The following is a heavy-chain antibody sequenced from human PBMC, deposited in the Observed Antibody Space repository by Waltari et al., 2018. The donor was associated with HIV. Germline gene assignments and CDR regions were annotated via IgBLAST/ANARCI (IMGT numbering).Heavy chain of an antibody. CDR1: GYTFSIYG. CDR2: ISPYDDNR. D-gene: IGHD3-10*01. J-gene: IGHJ6*02. Sequence: QVRLVQSGSEVKKPGASVKVSCKTSGYTFSIYGISWVRQAPGQGLEWMGWISPYDDNRYCADTLKGRGTLTTEASSRKTYMELRSLRYDDTAVYFCARECFYYGSGTYAPPRYYGMEVWGQGTTVTVSS. CDR3: ARECFYYGSGTYAPPRYYGMEV. V-gene: IGHV1-18*01.